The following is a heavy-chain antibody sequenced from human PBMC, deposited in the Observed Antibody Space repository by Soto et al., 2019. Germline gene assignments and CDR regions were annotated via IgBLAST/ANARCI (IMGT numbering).Heavy chain of an antibody. D-gene: IGHD6-19*01. CDR1: GFTFNNYG. CDR3: XXXXAIGKAVASLNWFDP. CDR2: ISGSGGST. V-gene: IGHV3-23*01. J-gene: IGHJ5*02. Sequence: GGSLRLSCVASGFTFNNYGMSWVRQAPGKGLEWVSAISGSGGSTYYADSVKGXXXXXXXXXXXXXXXXXXXXXXXDXXXXXXXXXXAIGKAVASLNWFDPWGQGTLVTVSS.